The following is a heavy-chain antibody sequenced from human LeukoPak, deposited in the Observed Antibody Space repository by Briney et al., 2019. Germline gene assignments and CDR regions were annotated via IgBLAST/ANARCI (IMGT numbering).Heavy chain of an antibody. V-gene: IGHV1-3*01. Sequence: ASVKVSCKASGYIFSDYAIQWVRQAPGQGLEWMGWINAGNGKTKYSQKFQDRVTITRDTSASTAYLELSGLRFEDTAVYYCVRDDCGDTCYPGGYWGQGTLVAVSS. J-gene: IGHJ4*02. D-gene: IGHD2-21*01. CDR3: VRDDCGDTCYPGGY. CDR1: GYIFSDYA. CDR2: INAGNGKT.